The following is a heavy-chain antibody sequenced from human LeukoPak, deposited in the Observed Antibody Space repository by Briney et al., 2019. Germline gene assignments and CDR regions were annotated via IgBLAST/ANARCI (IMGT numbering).Heavy chain of an antibody. Sequence: GGSLRLSCAASGFTFSSYAMTWIRQAPGKGLEWVATIKGDGSDKRYVDSVKGRFTISRDDVKNSLYLQLNNLRAEDTAIYYCARAQWGYPFDVWGQGTRVTVSS. V-gene: IGHV3-7*03. D-gene: IGHD5-18*01. CDR3: ARAQWGYPFDV. CDR2: IKGDGSDK. CDR1: GFTFSSYA. J-gene: IGHJ3*01.